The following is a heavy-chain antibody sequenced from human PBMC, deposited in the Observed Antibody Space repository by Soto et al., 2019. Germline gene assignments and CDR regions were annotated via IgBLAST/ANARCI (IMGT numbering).Heavy chain of an antibody. V-gene: IGHV4-30-2*01. CDR2: IYHSGST. CDR1: GGSISSGGYS. CDR3: ARGATEMATIKLDY. D-gene: IGHD5-12*01. Sequence: SETLSLTCAVPGGSISSGGYSWSWIRQPPGKGLEWIGYIYHSGSTYYNPSLKSRVTISVDRSKNQFSLKLSSVTAADTAVYYCARGATEMATIKLDYWGQGTLVTVSS. J-gene: IGHJ4*02.